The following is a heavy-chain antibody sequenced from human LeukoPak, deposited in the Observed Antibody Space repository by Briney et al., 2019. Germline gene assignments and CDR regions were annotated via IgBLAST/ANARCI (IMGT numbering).Heavy chain of an antibody. CDR1: GGSISSYY. CDR3: ASFYGDYTIVDF. V-gene: IGHV4-4*07. J-gene: IGHJ4*02. Sequence: SETLSLTCTVSGGSISSYYWSWIRQPAGKGLEWIGRIYTSGSTNYNPSLKSRVTMSVDTSKNQFSLKLSSVTAADTAMYYCASFYGDYTIVDFWGQGTLVTVSS. D-gene: IGHD4-17*01. CDR2: IYTSGST.